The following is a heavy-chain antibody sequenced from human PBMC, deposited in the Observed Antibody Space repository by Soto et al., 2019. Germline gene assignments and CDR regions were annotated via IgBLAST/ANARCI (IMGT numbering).Heavy chain of an antibody. CDR2: INHSGST. CDR3: ARGRLESYYDSSGYYYGFDP. CDR1: GGSFSCYY. Sequence: SETLSLTCAVYGGSFSCYYWSWIRQPPGKGLEWIGEINHSGSTNYNPSLKSRVTISVDTSKNQLSLKLSSVTAADTTVYYCARGRLESYYDSSGYYYGFDPWGQGTLVT. D-gene: IGHD3-22*01. V-gene: IGHV4-34*01. J-gene: IGHJ5*02.